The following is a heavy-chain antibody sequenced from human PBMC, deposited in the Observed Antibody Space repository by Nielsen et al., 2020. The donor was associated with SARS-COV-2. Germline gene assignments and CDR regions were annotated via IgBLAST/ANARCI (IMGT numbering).Heavy chain of an antibody. V-gene: IGHV4-39*07. D-gene: IGHD4-23*01. CDR2: IYYSGST. J-gene: IGHJ4*02. Sequence: ESLKISCTVSGGSISSSSYYWGWIRQPPGKGLEWIGSIYYSGSTYYNPSLKSRVTISVDTSKNQFSLRLRSVTAADTAVYYCARTVVTLDFDYWGQGTLVTVSS. CDR3: ARTVVTLDFDY. CDR1: GGSISSSSYY.